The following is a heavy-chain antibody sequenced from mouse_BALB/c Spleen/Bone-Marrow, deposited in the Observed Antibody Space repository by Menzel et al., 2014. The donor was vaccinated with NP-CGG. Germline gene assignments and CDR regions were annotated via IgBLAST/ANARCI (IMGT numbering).Heavy chain of an antibody. CDR2: IYPGGDYT. J-gene: IGHJ2*01. D-gene: IGHD2-3*01. Sequence: QVQLQQSGAELVRPGTSVKMSCKAAGYTFTNYWIGWVKRRPGHGLEWIGDIYPGGDYTNYNEKFKGKATLTADTSSSTAYMQLSSLTSEDSAIYYCARGEDGLDYWGQGTTLTVSS. CDR3: ARGEDGLDY. CDR1: GYTFTNYW. V-gene: IGHV1-63*02.